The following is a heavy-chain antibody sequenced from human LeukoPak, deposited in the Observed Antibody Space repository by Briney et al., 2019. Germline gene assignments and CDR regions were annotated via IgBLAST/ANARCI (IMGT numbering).Heavy chain of an antibody. CDR3: ARAVILGAGDAFDI. J-gene: IGHJ3*02. CDR2: INWNGGST. Sequence: GGSLRLSCAASGFTFDDYGMSWVRQAPGKGLEWVSGINWNGGSTGYADSVKGRFTISRDNAKNSLYLQMNSLRAEDTALYYCARAVILGAGDAFDIWGQGTMVSLSS. CDR1: GFTFDDYG. D-gene: IGHD1-26*01. V-gene: IGHV3-20*04.